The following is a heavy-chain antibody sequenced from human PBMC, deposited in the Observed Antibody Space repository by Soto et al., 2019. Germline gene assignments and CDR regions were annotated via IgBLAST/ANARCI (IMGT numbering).Heavy chain of an antibody. D-gene: IGHD3-10*01. V-gene: IGHV5-51*01. CDR2: IFDGDSDT. J-gene: IGHJ5*01. Sequence: PGESLKISCKGFGYIFSTYWIAWARQMPGKGLEWMGIIFDGDSDTRYSPSFKGQVTISADKSIDTAYLEWSSLKASDSAMYYWARLPSYGCPDSWGQGTLVTVSS. CDR1: GYIFSTYW. CDR3: ARLPSYGCPDS.